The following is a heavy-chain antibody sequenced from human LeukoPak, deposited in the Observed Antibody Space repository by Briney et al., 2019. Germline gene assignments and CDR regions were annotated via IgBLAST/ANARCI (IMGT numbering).Heavy chain of an antibody. J-gene: IGHJ4*02. D-gene: IGHD2-15*01. CDR3: VREHRSALDS. CDR2: SNPAGSIT. CDR1: GFTFSGHW. V-gene: IGHV3-74*01. Sequence: RVSLRLSCAASGFTFSGHWMHWVRQAPGKGLVWVSRSNPAGSITGCADSVKGRFTISRDNAKNTLYLQMNSLRAEDMAVYYCVREHRSALDSWGQGTLV.